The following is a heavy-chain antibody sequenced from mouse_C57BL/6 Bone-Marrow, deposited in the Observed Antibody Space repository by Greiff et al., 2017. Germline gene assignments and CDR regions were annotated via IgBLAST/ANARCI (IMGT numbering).Heavy chain of an antibody. Sequence: VQLQQSGGDLVKPGGSLKLSCAASGFTFSSYGMSWVRPTPDKRLEWVATISSGGSYTYYPDSVKGRFTISRDNAKNTLYLQMSSLKSEDTAMYYCASLYYYYAMDYWGQGTSVTVSS. CDR3: ASLYYYYAMDY. CDR1: GFTFSSYG. CDR2: ISSGGSYT. V-gene: IGHV5-6*01. D-gene: IGHD1-3*01. J-gene: IGHJ4*01.